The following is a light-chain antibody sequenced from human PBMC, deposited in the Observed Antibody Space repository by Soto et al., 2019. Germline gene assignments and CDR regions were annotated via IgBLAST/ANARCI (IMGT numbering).Light chain of an antibody. J-gene: IGKJ4*01. Sequence: IVMTQSPDSLAVSLGERTTINCKSSQSVLYSSNNKNYLAWYQQRPGHPPKLLIYWASTRESGVPDRFSGSGSGTDFTLTISSLQPEDVALYYCQQYYTTPVSFAGGTKVEIK. V-gene: IGKV4-1*01. CDR1: QSVLYSSNNKNY. CDR2: WAS. CDR3: QQYYTTPVS.